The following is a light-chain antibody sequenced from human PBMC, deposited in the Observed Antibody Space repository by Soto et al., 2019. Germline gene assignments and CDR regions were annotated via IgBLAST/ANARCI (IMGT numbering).Light chain of an antibody. CDR2: DVT. J-gene: IGLJ1*01. V-gene: IGLV2-14*03. CDR1: SSDVGGYNY. CDR3: SSYTSRNTYV. Sequence: QSVLTQPASVSGSPGQCTTISCTGTSSDVGGYNYVSWYQHHPGKAPKLMIYDVTNRPSGVSNRFSGSKSGNTASLTISGLQTEDEADYYCSSYTSRNTYVFGTGTKVTVL.